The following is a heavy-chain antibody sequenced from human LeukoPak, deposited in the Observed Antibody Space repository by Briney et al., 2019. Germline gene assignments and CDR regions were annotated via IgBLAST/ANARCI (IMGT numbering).Heavy chain of an antibody. V-gene: IGHV4-34*01. Sequence: PSETLSLTCALYGGTFSSYSWSWTWIRQTPEKGLEWIGEIIEKGTANYNPPLKSRVTIDLATTKNQFSLNLTSTTAADTAMYYCARGYYPPRWYFDLWGRGTLVTVSS. J-gene: IGHJ2*01. D-gene: IGHD3-10*01. CDR2: IIEKGTA. CDR1: GGTFSSYS. CDR3: ARGYYPPRWYFDL.